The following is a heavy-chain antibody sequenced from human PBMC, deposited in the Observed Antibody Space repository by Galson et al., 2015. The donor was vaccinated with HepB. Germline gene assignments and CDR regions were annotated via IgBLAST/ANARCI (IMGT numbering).Heavy chain of an antibody. CDR1: GFTFMNYA. Sequence: SLRLSCAASGFTFMNYAMSWVRQAPGKGLEWVSGISGSGILTYYADSVKGRFTVSRDNSKNTLYLQTDSLRADDTAVYYCAKDQAMEVWGQGTMVTVSS. J-gene: IGHJ3*01. CDR3: AKDQAMEV. V-gene: IGHV3-23*01. D-gene: IGHD5-18*01. CDR2: ISGSGILT.